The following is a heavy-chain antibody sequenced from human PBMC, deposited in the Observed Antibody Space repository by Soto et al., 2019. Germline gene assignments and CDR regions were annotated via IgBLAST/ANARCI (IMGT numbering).Heavy chain of an antibody. Sequence: QVQLQESGPGLVKPSQTLSLTCTVSGGSISSGGYYWNWIRQHPGKGLAWIGYIYHSGSTYYNPSLKSRVTISMDTPKNQFSLELSSVTAADTAVYYCARRYYYDRSGYYYFDYWGQGTLLTVSS. J-gene: IGHJ4*02. CDR2: IYHSGST. V-gene: IGHV4-31*03. CDR3: ARRYYYDRSGYYYFDY. CDR1: GGSISSGGYY. D-gene: IGHD3-22*01.